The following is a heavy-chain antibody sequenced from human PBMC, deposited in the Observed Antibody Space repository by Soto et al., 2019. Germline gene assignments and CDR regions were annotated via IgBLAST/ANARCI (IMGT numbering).Heavy chain of an antibody. V-gene: IGHV3-30*03. CDR3: ARRRSGYYLDY. D-gene: IGHD3-3*01. CDR1: GFTFRNFG. Sequence: QVQLVESGGGVVQPGRSLRLSCAASGFTFRNFGMHWVRQAPGKGLEWVAVISYDGTNKYYADSVKGRFTISRDNSKNTLYLQMNSLRAEDTAVYYCARRRSGYYLDYWGQGTLVTVSS. J-gene: IGHJ4*02. CDR2: ISYDGTNK.